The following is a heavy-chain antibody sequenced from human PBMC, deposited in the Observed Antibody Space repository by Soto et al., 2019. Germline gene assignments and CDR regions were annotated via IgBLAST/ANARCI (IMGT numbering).Heavy chain of an antibody. V-gene: IGHV1-18*01. CDR2: ISAYNGNT. D-gene: IGHD3-22*01. CDR1: GYTFTSYG. Sequence: QVPLVQSGAEVKKPGASVKVSCKASGYTFTSYGISWVRQAPGQGLEWMGWISAYNGNTNYAQKLQGRVTMTTDTSTSTAYMELRSLRSDDTAVYYCARTYTYYYDSSGYYYYSDWGQGTLVTVSS. J-gene: IGHJ4*02. CDR3: ARTYTYYYDSSGYYYYSD.